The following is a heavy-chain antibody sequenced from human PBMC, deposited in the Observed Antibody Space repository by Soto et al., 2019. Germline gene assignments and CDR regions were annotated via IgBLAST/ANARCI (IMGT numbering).Heavy chain of an antibody. CDR1: GFTFSSYS. Sequence: GESLKISCAASGFTFSSYSMNWVRQAPGKGLEWVSLVSFDSNYIYYADSVKGRFTISRDNAKNSVYLQMNSLRAEDTAVYYCARERGWQLYFDYWGQGALVTVSS. D-gene: IGHD6-13*01. CDR3: ARERGWQLYFDY. CDR2: VSFDSNYI. V-gene: IGHV3-21*01. J-gene: IGHJ4*02.